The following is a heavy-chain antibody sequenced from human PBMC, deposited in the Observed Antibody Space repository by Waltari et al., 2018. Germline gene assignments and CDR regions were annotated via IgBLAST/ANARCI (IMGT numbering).Heavy chain of an antibody. D-gene: IGHD3-3*01. Sequence: EVQLVESGGGLVQPGGSLSLPCAAYGFTFSRSWMHWVRQAPGKGLVWVSRINSDGSSTSYADSVKGRFTISRDNAKNTLYLQMNSLRAEDTAVYYCASVGEGDIWGQGTMVTVSS. V-gene: IGHV3-74*01. CDR2: INSDGSST. CDR3: ASVGEGDI. J-gene: IGHJ3*02. CDR1: GFTFSRSW.